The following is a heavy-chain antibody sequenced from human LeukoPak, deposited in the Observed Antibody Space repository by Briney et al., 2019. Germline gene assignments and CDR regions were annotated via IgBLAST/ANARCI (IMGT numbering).Heavy chain of an antibody. CDR1: GFTFNNYA. D-gene: IGHD4-17*01. Sequence: LPGVSLRLSCAASGFTFNNYAMNWVRQAQGKGLEWVSSISGGGETTYYADSAKGRFTISRDNSQNTLYLQMNSLRAEDTAVYYCARDYADYVGYFFFDYWGQGALVTVSS. CDR2: ISGGGETT. CDR3: ARDYADYVGYFFFDY. V-gene: IGHV3-23*01. J-gene: IGHJ4*02.